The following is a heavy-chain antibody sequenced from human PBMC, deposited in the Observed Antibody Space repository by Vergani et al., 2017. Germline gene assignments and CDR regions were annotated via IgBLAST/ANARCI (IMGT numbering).Heavy chain of an antibody. J-gene: IGHJ6*03. V-gene: IGHV4-59*01. CDR3: ARGGGYGYYYYYMDV. Sequence: QVQLQESGPGLVKPSETLSLTCTVSGGSISSYYWSWIRQPPGKGLEWIWYIYYSGSTNYNPPLKSRVTISVDTSKNQFSLKLSSVTAADTAVYYCARGGGYGYYYYYMDVWGKGTTVTVSS. D-gene: IGHD5-18*01. CDR2: IYYSGST. CDR1: GGSISSYY.